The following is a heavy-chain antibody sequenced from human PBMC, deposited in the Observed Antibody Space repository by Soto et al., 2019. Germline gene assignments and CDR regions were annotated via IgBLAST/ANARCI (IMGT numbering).Heavy chain of an antibody. CDR3: ARDRRITMVRGVMAHFDY. V-gene: IGHV1-18*01. J-gene: IGHJ4*02. CDR2: ISAYNGNT. CDR1: GYTFTSYG. Sequence: ASVKVSCKASGYTFTSYGISWVRQAPGQGLEWMGWISAYNGNTNYAQKLQGRVTMTTDTSTSTAYMELRSLRSDDTAVYYCARDRRITMVRGVMAHFDYWGQGTLVTVPQ. D-gene: IGHD3-10*01.